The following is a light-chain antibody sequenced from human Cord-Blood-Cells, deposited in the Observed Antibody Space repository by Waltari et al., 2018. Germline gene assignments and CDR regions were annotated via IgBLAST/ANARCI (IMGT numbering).Light chain of an antibody. CDR1: QSVSSY. CDR3: QQRSNWPPVT. V-gene: IGKV3-11*01. J-gene: IGKJ3*01. Sequence: LTQSPATLSLSPGERATLSCRASQSVSSYLAWYQQKPGQAPRLLIYDASNRATGIPARFSGSGSGTDFTLTISSLEPEDFAVYYCQQRSNWPPVTFGPGTKVDIK. CDR2: DAS.